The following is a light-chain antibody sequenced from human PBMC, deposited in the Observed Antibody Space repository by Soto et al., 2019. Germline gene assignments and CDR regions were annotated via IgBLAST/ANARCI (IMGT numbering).Light chain of an antibody. CDR3: SSYSSSSTV. CDR1: SSDVGGYKY. V-gene: IGLV2-14*01. Sequence: QSVLTQPASVSGSPGQSITISCSGTSSDVGGYKYVSWYQQHPGKAPKLMIYEVSTRPSGVSSRFSGSKSGNTASLTISGLQAEDEADYYCSSYSSSSTVFGTGTKLTVL. J-gene: IGLJ1*01. CDR2: EVS.